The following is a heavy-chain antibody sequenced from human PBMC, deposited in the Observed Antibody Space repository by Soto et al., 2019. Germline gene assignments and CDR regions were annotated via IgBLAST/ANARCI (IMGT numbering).Heavy chain of an antibody. J-gene: IGHJ4*02. CDR1: GFTFSSYA. CDR2: ISGSGGST. D-gene: IGHD1-26*01. CDR3: AKDGANSGSYRTWYFDY. V-gene: IGHV3-23*01. Sequence: GGSLRLSCAASGFTFSSYAMSWVRQAPGKGLEWVSAISGSGGSTYYADSVKGRFTISRDNSKNTLYLQMNSLRAEDTAVYYCAKDGANSGSYRTWYFDYWGQGTLVTVSS.